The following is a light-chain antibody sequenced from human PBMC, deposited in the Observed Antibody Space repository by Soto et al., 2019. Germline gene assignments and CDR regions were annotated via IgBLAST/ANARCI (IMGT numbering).Light chain of an antibody. CDR3: QQRSNWPPTWT. CDR1: QSVSSN. J-gene: IGKJ1*01. V-gene: IGKV3-11*01. Sequence: EIVLTQSPGTLSLSPGERATLPRRASQSVSSNLAWYQQKPDQAPRLLIYHASNRATGIPARFSGRGSGTDFTLTISSLEAEDFAVYYCQQRSNWPPTWTFGQGTKVDIK. CDR2: HAS.